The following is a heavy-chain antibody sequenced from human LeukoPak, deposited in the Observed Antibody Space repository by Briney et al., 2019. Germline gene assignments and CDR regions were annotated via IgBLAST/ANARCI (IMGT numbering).Heavy chain of an antibody. D-gene: IGHD6-6*01. CDR2: IIPIFGTT. Sequence: SVKVSCKASGGTFSSYAISWVRQAPGQGLEWMGGIIPIFGTTNYAQKFQGRVTITADESTSTAYMELSSLRSEDTAVYYCARDRAARPSLGDAFDIWGQGTMVTVSS. V-gene: IGHV1-69*01. J-gene: IGHJ3*02. CDR3: ARDRAARPSLGDAFDI. CDR1: GGTFSSYA.